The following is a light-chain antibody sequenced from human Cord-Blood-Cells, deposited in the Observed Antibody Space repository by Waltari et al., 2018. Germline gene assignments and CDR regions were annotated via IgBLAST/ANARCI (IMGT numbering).Light chain of an antibody. J-gene: IGKJ1*01. V-gene: IGKV2-28*01. CDR2: LGS. Sequence: DIVMTQSPLSLPVTPGEPASISCRSSQSLLHSNGYNYLDWYLQKTGQSPQLLIYLGSNRGSVVPERFSGSGSGTDFTLKISRVEAEYVGVYYCMQALQTPPTFGQGTKVEIK. CDR1: QSLLHSNGYNY. CDR3: MQALQTPPT.